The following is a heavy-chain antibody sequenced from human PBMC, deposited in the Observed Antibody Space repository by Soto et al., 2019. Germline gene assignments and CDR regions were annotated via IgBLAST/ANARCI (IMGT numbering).Heavy chain of an antibody. CDR1: GASISSGGYY. D-gene: IGHD3-10*01. CDR3: ARESYYGSGATVVGY. CDR2: ISYSGST. V-gene: IGHV4-31*03. J-gene: IGHJ4*02. Sequence: PSETLSLTCTVSGASISSGGYYWSWIRQHPGKGLEWIGYISYSGSTYYNPSLKSRVTISVDTSRNQFSLKLSSVTAADTAVYYCARESYYGSGATVVGYWGLGTLVTVSS.